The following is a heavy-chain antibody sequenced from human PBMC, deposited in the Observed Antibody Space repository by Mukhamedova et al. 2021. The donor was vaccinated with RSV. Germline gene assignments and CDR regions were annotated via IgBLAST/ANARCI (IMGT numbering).Heavy chain of an antibody. Sequence: GSIYYSGSTYYSPSLKSRVTISVDTSKNQFSLKLSSVTAADTAVYFCARQVLWFGVFPRNWFYPWGQVTLVTVSS. V-gene: IGHV4-39*01. J-gene: IGHJ5*02. CDR3: ARQVLWFGVFPRNWFYP. D-gene: IGHD3-10*01. CDR2: IYYSGST.